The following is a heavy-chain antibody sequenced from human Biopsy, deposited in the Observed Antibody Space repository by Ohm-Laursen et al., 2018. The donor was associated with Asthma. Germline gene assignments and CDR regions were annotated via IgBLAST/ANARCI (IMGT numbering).Heavy chain of an antibody. CDR1: GASMTTSNF. D-gene: IGHD6-19*01. V-gene: IGHV4-39*01. Sequence: SETLSLACTVSGASMTTSNFWAWIRQPPGRGLELLGSVYYSGGPFYRTSLMSRLTMSVDTSRRQFSLRLTSVTAADTGVYYCARHWSGNGWADVHNWFDPWGPGTVVTVSS. CDR2: VYYSGGP. CDR3: ARHWSGNGWADVHNWFDP. J-gene: IGHJ5*02.